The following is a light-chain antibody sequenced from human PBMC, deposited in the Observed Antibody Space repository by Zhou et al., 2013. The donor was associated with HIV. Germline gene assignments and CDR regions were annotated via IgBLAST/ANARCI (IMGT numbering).Light chain of an antibody. J-gene: IGKJ1*01. Sequence: EIVMTQSPATLSVSPGERATLSCRASQSVSSSYLAWYQQKPGQAPRLLIYGASSRATGIPDRFSGSGSGTDFTLTISRLEPEDFAVYYCQQYGSSFPFGQGTKVEIK. CDR1: QSVSSSY. CDR2: GAS. V-gene: IGKV3-20*01. CDR3: QQYGSSFP.